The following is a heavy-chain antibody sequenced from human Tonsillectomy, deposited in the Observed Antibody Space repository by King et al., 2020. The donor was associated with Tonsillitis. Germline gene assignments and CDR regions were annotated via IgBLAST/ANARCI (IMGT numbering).Heavy chain of an antibody. CDR3: AREGTSSAFDY. D-gene: IGHD2/OR15-2a*01. Sequence: QLVQSGAEVKKPGSSVKVSCKASGGTFSSYAISWVRQAPGQGLEWMGRIIPILCIANYEQTFQDKVTITADKSTNTAYLELSSLRSEDTAVYYCAREGTSSAFDYWGQGTLVTVSS. J-gene: IGHJ4*02. CDR1: GGTFSSYA. CDR2: IIPILCIA. V-gene: IGHV1-69*09.